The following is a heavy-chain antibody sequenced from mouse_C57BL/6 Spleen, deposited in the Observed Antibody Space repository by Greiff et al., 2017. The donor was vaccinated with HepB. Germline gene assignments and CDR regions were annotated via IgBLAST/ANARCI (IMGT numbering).Heavy chain of an antibody. Sequence: VQLQQPGAELVKPGASVKMSCKASGYTFTSYWITWVKQRPGQGLEWIGDIYPGSGSTNYNEKFKSKATLTVDTSSSTAYMQLSSLTSEDSAVYYCARSGATVVPYFDYWGQGTTLTVSS. D-gene: IGHD1-1*01. CDR2: IYPGSGST. V-gene: IGHV1-55*01. CDR3: ARSGATVVPYFDY. CDR1: GYTFTSYW. J-gene: IGHJ2*01.